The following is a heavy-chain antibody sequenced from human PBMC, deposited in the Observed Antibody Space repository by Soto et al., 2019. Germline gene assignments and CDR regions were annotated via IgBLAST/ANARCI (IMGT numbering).Heavy chain of an antibody. D-gene: IGHD1-7*01. CDR1: GGTFSSYA. V-gene: IGHV1-69*13. CDR3: ASRANWNYAYYYFDY. J-gene: IGHJ4*02. Sequence: ASVKVSCKASGGTFSSYAISWVRQAPGQGLEWMGGIIPIFGTANYAQKLQGRVTITADESTSTAYKKLSNLRSEDTAVFYCASRANWNYAYYYFDYWGQGTLVTVSS. CDR2: IIPIFGTA.